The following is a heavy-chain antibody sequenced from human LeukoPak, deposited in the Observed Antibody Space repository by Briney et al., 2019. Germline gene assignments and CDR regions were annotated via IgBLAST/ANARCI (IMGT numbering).Heavy chain of an antibody. CDR2: INHSGST. D-gene: IGHD3-10*01. Sequence: SETLSLTCAVYGGSLSGYYWSWIRQPPGKGLEWIGEINHSGSTNYNPSLKSRVTISVDTSKNQFSLKLSSVTAADTAVYYCARGLYPRGWGQGTLVTVSS. V-gene: IGHV4-34*01. J-gene: IGHJ4*02. CDR1: GGSLSGYY. CDR3: ARGLYPRG.